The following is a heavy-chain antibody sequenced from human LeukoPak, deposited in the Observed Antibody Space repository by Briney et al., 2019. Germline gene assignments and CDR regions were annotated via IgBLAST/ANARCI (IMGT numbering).Heavy chain of an antibody. J-gene: IGHJ4*02. CDR2: INPSGGST. Sequence: ASVKVSCKASGYTFTSYYMHWVRQAPGQGLEWMGIINPSGGSTSYAQKFQGRVTMTRDMSTSTVYMELSSLRSEDTAVYYCARELSADYYDSSGYRDYWGQGTLVTVSS. D-gene: IGHD3-22*01. CDR1: GYTFTSYY. V-gene: IGHV1-46*01. CDR3: ARELSADYYDSSGYRDY.